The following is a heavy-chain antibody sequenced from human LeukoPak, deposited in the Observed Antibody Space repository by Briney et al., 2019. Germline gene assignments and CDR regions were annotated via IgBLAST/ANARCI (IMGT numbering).Heavy chain of an antibody. V-gene: IGHV1-69*13. Sequence: ASVKVSSKASGGTFSSYAISWVRQAPGQGLEWMGGIIPIFGTANYAQKFQGRVTIAADESTSTAYMELSSLRSEDTAVYYCARGRSSSGWYSYMFDYWGQGTLVTVSS. CDR2: IIPIFGTA. J-gene: IGHJ4*02. D-gene: IGHD6-19*01. CDR3: ARGRSSSGWYSYMFDY. CDR1: GGTFSSYA.